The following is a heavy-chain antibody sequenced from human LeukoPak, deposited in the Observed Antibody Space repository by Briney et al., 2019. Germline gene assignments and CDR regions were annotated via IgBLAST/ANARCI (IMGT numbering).Heavy chain of an antibody. CDR1: GYTFTGHY. V-gene: IGHV1-2*02. CDR3: ARVDTAMVIDY. Sequence: ASVKVSCKASGYTFTGHYMHWVRQAPGQGLEWMAWINPNSGGTNYAQKFQGRVTVTRDTSISTAYMELSSLRSEDTAVYYCARVDTAMVIDYWGQGTLVTVSS. CDR2: INPNSGGT. D-gene: IGHD5-18*01. J-gene: IGHJ4*02.